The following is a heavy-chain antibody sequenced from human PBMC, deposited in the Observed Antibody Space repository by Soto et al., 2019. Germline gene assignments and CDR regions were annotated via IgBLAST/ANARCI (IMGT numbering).Heavy chain of an antibody. CDR2: ITPYNGNT. CDR1: GYTFANYG. J-gene: IGHJ4*02. V-gene: IGHV1-18*01. Sequence: ASVKVSCKASGYTFANYGIGWVRQAPGQGLEWMGWITPYNGNTNYAQNLQGRLTMTTDTSTSTAYMELRSLRSDDTAVYYCAKGEGFLDYWGQGTLVTVSS. D-gene: IGHD2-21*01. CDR3: AKGEGFLDY.